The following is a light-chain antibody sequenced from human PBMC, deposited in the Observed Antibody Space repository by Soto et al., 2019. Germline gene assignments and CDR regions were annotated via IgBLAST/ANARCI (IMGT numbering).Light chain of an antibody. CDR1: QSVSSN. V-gene: IGKV3-15*01. CDR2: GAS. J-gene: IGKJ1*01. Sequence: EIVMTQSPATLSVSPGERATLSCRASQSVSSNLAWYQQKPGQAPRLLIYGASTRATGIPARFSGSGSGTEFTLSISSLQHSDFAVYYCQQYKYWPSTFGQGTKVETK. CDR3: QQYKYWPST.